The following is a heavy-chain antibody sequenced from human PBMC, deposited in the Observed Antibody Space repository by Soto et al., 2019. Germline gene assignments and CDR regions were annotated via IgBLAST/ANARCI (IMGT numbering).Heavy chain of an antibody. V-gene: IGHV4-31*03. J-gene: IGHJ4*02. Sequence: SETLSLTCTVSGGSISSGGYYWSWIRQHPGKGLEWIGYIYYSGSTYYNPSLKSRVTISVDTSKNQFSLKLSSVTAADTAVYYCARVRYSSGYYFDYWGQGTLVTVSS. CDR3: ARVRYSSGYYFDY. CDR1: GGSISSGGYY. D-gene: IGHD6-19*01. CDR2: IYYSGST.